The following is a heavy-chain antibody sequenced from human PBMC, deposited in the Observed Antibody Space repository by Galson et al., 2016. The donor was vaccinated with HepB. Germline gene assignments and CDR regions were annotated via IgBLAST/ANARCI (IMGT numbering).Heavy chain of an antibody. J-gene: IGHJ2*01. CDR3: ARVATSYYWYFDL. V-gene: IGHV4-31*03. CDR2: IYYSGST. D-gene: IGHD5-12*01. Sequence: TLSLTCTVSGGSISSGGYYWSWIRQHPGKGLEWIGYIYYSGSTYYNPSLKSRVTISVDTSKNQFSLKLSSVTAADTAVDYCARVATSYYWYFDLWGRGTLVTVSS. CDR1: GGSISSGGYY.